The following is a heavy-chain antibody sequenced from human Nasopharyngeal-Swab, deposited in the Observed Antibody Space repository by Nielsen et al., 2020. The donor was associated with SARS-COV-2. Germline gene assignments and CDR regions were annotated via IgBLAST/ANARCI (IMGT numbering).Heavy chain of an antibody. CDR2: MNPDGSET. J-gene: IGHJ4*02. D-gene: IGHD3-16*01. CDR1: GFTFSSYW. V-gene: IGHV3-7*03. Sequence: LSLTCAASGFTFSSYWMTWVRQAPGKGLEWVANMNPDGSETYYVDSVKGRFLISRDNAKNSLYLRMNSLRAEDTAVYYCATTPYDYVLLKRAPDYWGQGMLVTVSS. CDR3: ATTPYDYVLLKRAPDY.